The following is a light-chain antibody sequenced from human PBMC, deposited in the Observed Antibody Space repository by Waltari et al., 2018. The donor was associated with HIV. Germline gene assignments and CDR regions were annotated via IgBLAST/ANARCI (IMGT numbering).Light chain of an antibody. Sequence: EIVLTQSPGTLSLSPGERGTLSCRASESVTTSHLAWYQQKPGQAPRLPSDRRSNRATGIPDRFSGSGSGADCSLSISSLEPEDSAVYYCQQYGLSPITFGQGTRLEIK. J-gene: IGKJ5*01. CDR3: QQYGLSPIT. CDR1: ESVTTSH. CDR2: RRS. V-gene: IGKV3-20*01.